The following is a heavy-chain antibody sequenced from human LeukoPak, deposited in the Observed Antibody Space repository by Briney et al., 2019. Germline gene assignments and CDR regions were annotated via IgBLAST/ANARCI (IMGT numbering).Heavy chain of an antibody. J-gene: IGHJ3*02. D-gene: IGHD5/OR15-5a*01. V-gene: IGHV3-64*01. CDR2: ISSNGGST. CDR1: GFTFSNYA. Sequence: GGSLRLSCTASGFTFSNYAMHWVRQAPGKGLEYVAAISSNGGSTYYANSVKGRVTISRDNSKNTLHLQMGSLRAEDMAVYYCARHVSAASNVFDIWGQGIMVIVSS. CDR3: ARHVSAASNVFDI.